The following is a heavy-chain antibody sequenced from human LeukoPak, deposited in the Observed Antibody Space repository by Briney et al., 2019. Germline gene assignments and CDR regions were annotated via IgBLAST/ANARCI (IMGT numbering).Heavy chain of an antibody. J-gene: IGHJ4*02. CDR3: ARESESSGWYDY. D-gene: IGHD6-19*01. CDR2: ISGDGGST. Sequence: GGSLRLSCAAPGFMFHDYAIHWVRQAPGKGLEWVSLISGDGGSTFYADPVKGRFTISRDNSKNSLYLQMNSLRSDDTALYYCARESESSGWYDYWGQGTLVTVSS. V-gene: IGHV3-43*02. CDR1: GFMFHDYA.